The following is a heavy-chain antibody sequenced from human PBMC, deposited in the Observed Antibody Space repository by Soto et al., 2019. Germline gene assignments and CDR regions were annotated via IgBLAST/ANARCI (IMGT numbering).Heavy chain of an antibody. V-gene: IGHV3-64*01. CDR2: ISSNGGST. CDR3: ARANESRVGYCSSTSCYDNYYYYYMDV. Sequence: GGSLRLSCAAPGFTFSSYAMHWVRQAPGKGLEYVSAISSNGGSTYYANSVKGRFTISRDNSKNTLYLQMGSLRAEDMAVYYCARANESRVGYCSSTSCYDNYYYYYMDVWGKGTTVTVSS. CDR1: GFTFSSYA. D-gene: IGHD2-2*01. J-gene: IGHJ6*03.